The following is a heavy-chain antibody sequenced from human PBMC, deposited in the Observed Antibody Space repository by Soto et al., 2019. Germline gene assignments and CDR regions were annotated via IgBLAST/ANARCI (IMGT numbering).Heavy chain of an antibody. V-gene: IGHV3-15*07. CDR3: TTYSSGWYQSLLGYYGMDV. J-gene: IGHJ6*02. CDR1: GFTFSNAW. Sequence: GGSLRLSCAASGFTFSNAWMNWVRQAPGKGLEWVGRIKSKTDGGTTDYAAPVKGRFTISRDDSKNTLYLQMNSLKTEDTAVYYCTTYSSGWYQSLLGYYGMDVWGQGTTVTVSS. D-gene: IGHD6-19*01. CDR2: IKSKTDGGTT.